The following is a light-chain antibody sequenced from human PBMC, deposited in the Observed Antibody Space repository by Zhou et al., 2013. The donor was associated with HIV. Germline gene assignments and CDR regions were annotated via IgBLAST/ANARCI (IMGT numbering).Light chain of an antibody. Sequence: EIVLTQSPATLSLSPGERATLPCRASQSVSSYLAWYQQKPGQAPRLLIYDASNRATGIPARFSGSGSGTDFTLTISSLEPEDFAIYYCQQRGDWPYTFGQGTKLEI. V-gene: IGKV3-11*01. CDR2: DAS. CDR1: QSVSSY. J-gene: IGKJ2*01. CDR3: QQRGDWPYT.